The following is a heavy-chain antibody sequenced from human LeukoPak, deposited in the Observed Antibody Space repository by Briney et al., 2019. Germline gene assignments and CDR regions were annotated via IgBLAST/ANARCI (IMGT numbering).Heavy chain of an antibody. CDR3: ARDPIPVRGVIITRNNWFDP. D-gene: IGHD3-10*01. V-gene: IGHV1-2*02. CDR1: GYTFTGYY. CDR2: INPNSGGT. Sequence: ASLKVSCKASGYTFTGYYMHWVRQAPGQGLEWMGWINPNSGGTNYAQKFQGRVTMTRDTSISTAYMELSRLRSDDTAVYYCARDPIPVRGVIITRNNWFDPWGQGTLVTVSS. J-gene: IGHJ5*02.